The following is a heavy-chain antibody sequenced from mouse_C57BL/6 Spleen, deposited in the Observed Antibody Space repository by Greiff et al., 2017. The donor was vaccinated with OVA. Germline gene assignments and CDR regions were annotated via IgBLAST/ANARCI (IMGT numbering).Heavy chain of an antibody. D-gene: IGHD1-1*01. CDR2: ISYDGSN. J-gene: IGHJ2*01. V-gene: IGHV3-6*01. CDR1: GYSITSGYY. CDR3: ARGYGSIFFDS. Sequence: EVQLQESGPGLVKPSQSLSLTCSVTGYSITSGYYWNWIRQFPGNKLEWMGYISYDGSNNYNPSLKNRISITRDTSKNQFFLKLNSVTTEDTATYYCARGYGSIFFDSWGQGTTLTVSS.